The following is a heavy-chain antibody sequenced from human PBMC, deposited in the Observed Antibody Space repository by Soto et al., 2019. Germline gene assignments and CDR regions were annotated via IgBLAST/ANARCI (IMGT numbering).Heavy chain of an antibody. CDR2: ISGSGGST. V-gene: IGHV3-23*01. Sequence: PGGSLRLSCAASGFTFSSYAMSWVRQAPGKGLEWVSAISGSGGSTYYADSVKGRFTISRDNSKNTLYLQMNSLRAEDTAVYYCAKVTPAAIPPDYYYGMDVWGQGTTVTVSS. CDR3: AKVTPAAIPPDYYYGMDV. J-gene: IGHJ6*02. D-gene: IGHD2-2*01. CDR1: GFTFSSYA.